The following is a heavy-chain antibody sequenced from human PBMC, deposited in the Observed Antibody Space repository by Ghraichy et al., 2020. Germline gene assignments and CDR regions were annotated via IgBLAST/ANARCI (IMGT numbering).Heavy chain of an antibody. Sequence: SETLSLTCTVSGGSISNSAYYWGWIRQPPGKGLEWIGIIYYSGTTNYNPSLKSRVAISLDTSKNHFSLKLSSVTAADTAVYYCAIYDYTWGRFDYWGQGTLVTVSS. CDR2: IYYSGTT. J-gene: IGHJ4*02. CDR1: GGSISNSAYY. D-gene: IGHD3-16*01. CDR3: AIYDYTWGRFDY. V-gene: IGHV4-39*01.